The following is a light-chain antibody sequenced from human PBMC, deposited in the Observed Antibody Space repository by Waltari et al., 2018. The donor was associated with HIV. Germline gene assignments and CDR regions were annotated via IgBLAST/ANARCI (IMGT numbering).Light chain of an antibody. CDR3: QQYNKWPRT. V-gene: IGKV3-15*01. CDR2: GAP. J-gene: IGKJ4*02. Sequence: ELVMPQSPATLSVSPGERGTLSCRASENVNTTLAWYPLKPGQAPRPLTSGAPRRAPGIPPRFSGSASGTDFTLNIGTLQSEDFAVYYCQQYNKWPRTFGRGTKVEI. CDR1: ENVNTT.